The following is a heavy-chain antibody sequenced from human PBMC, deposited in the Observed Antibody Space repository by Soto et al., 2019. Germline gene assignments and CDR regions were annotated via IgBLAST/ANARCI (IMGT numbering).Heavy chain of an antibody. Sequence: EVQLLESGGGLVQPGGSLRLSCAASGFTFSSYAMSWVRQAPGKGLECVSTISGSGGTKYYGDSVKGRFTISRDNSKNTLYLQMNSLRADDKAVENCAKDRVTTIFDLVSLFDYWGQGTLVTVSS. V-gene: IGHV3-23*01. J-gene: IGHJ4*02. CDR3: AKDRVTTIFDLVSLFDY. CDR2: ISGSGGTK. D-gene: IGHD3-3*01. CDR1: GFTFSSYA.